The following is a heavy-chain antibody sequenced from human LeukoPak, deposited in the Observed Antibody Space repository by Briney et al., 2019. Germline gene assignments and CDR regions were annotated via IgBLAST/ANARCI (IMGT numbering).Heavy chain of an antibody. V-gene: IGHV4-59*08. Sequence: PSETLSLTCTVSGGSLNSYYWIWIRQPPGKGLEWIGYVHYSGTTKYNPSLKGRVTISVDTSKNQFSLKVSSVTAADTAVYYCARHENWGSTKGDSFYIWGQGKMVTVSS. J-gene: IGHJ3*02. D-gene: IGHD7-27*01. CDR3: ARHENWGSTKGDSFYI. CDR2: VHYSGTT. CDR1: GGSLNSYY.